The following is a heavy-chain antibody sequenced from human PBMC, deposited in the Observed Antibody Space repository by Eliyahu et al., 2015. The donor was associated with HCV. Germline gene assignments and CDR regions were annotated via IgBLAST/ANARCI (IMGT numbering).Heavy chain of an antibody. CDR1: GXMFSTXG. D-gene: IGHD4-23*01. Sequence: QAQLVESGGGVVQPGRSLRLSCXAPGXMFSTXGLHWVRQAXGKGLEWVAVISYDGNDKYYSDSVKGRFTISRDTSKNTVYLEINSLRAEDTAVYYCAKDVSTVVRKYFYGMDVWGQGTTVTVSS. J-gene: IGHJ6*02. CDR2: ISYDGNDK. CDR3: AKDVSTVVRKYFYGMDV. V-gene: IGHV3-30*18.